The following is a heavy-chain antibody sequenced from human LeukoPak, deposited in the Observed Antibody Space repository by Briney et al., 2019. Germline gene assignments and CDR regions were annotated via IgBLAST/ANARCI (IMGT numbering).Heavy chain of an antibody. CDR2: INPNSAAT. D-gene: IGHD3-16*01. J-gene: IGHJ4*02. Sequence: ASVKVSCKASGYTFTDYFMHWVRQAPGQGLEWMGWINPNSAATKNAPKFQGRVTMTRDTSINTAHMELDGLQFDDTAVYYCAKGGPYTSDYVDSRGQGTLVTVSS. CDR1: GYTFTDYF. CDR3: AKGGPYTSDYVDS. V-gene: IGHV1-2*02.